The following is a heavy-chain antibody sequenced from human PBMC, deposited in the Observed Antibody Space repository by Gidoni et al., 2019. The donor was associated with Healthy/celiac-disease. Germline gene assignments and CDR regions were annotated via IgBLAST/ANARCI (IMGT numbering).Heavy chain of an antibody. J-gene: IGHJ6*02. CDR3: AREGFLEWLDYYYYYGMDV. D-gene: IGHD3-3*01. V-gene: IGHV3-7*01. CDR1: GFTFSSYW. Sequence: EVQLVESGGGLVQPGGSLRLSCAASGFTFSSYWMSWVRQAPGKGLEWVANIKQDGSEKYYVDSGKGRFTISRDNAKNSLYLQMNSLRAEDTAVYYCAREGFLEWLDYYYYYGMDVWGQGTTVTVSS. CDR2: IKQDGSEK.